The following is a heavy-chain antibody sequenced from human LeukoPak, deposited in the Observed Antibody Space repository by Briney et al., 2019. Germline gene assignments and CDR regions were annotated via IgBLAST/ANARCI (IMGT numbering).Heavy chain of an antibody. J-gene: IGHJ4*02. V-gene: IGHV3-48*01. CDR3: ARESISGHRDFDY. Sequence: GGSLRLSCAASGFTFSSYSMNWVRQAPGKGLEWVSYISSGSRTIYYADPVKGRFTMSRDNVKNSLYLQMSSLSAEDTAVYYCARESISGHRDFDYWGQGALVTVSS. CDR2: ISSGSRTI. CDR1: GFTFSSYS. D-gene: IGHD1-26*01.